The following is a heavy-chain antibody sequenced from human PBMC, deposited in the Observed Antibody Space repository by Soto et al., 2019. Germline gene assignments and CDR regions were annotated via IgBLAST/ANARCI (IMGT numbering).Heavy chain of an antibody. CDR3: SSSSLGPQGGRDY. Sequence: ASVQVSCKASGYTFSSIGISWVRQAPGQGLEWMGGIIPIFGTANYAQKFQGRVTITADGSTSTAYMELSSRRSEDTAVYYCSSSSLGPQGGRDYWGQGPLVTAPQ. V-gene: IGHV1-69*13. CDR2: IIPIFGTA. D-gene: IGHD6-6*01. CDR1: GYTFSSIG. J-gene: IGHJ4*02.